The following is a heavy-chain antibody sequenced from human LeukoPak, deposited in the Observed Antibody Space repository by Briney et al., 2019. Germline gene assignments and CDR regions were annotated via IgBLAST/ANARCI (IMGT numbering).Heavy chain of an antibody. Sequence: SETLSLTCIVSGGSISSISSNDYHWGWIRQPPGKGLEWIGSIYYSGSTYYNPSLKSRVTISVDTSKNQFSLKLSSVTAADTALYYCAREMGVVTAHGIDVWGQGTTVTVSS. D-gene: IGHD4-23*01. CDR1: GGSISSISSNDYH. V-gene: IGHV4-39*02. CDR2: IYYSGST. CDR3: AREMGVVTAHGIDV. J-gene: IGHJ6*02.